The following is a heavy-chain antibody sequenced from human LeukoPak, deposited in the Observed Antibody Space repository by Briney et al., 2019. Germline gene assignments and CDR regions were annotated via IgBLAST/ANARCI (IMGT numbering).Heavy chain of an antibody. Sequence: PGGSLRLSCAASRFTFSTYWMIWVRQAPGKGLEWVASINEDGSEKYYVGSVKGRFTISRDNANNSVCLQMNSLRAEDTAVYYCARIGRGGSTYLYGSGVDDWGQGSLVTLSS. V-gene: IGHV3-7*01. D-gene: IGHD3-10*01. CDR3: ARIGRGGSTYLYGSGVDD. CDR2: INEDGSEK. CDR1: RFTFSTYW. J-gene: IGHJ4*02.